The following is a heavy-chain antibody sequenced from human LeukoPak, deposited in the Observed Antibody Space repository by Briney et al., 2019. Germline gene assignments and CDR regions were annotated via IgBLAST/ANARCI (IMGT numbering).Heavy chain of an antibody. Sequence: ASVKVSCKVSGYTLTELSMHWVRQAPGKGLEWMGGFDPEDGETIYAQKFQGRVTMTEDTSTDTAYMELSSLRSEDTAVYYCATAPRNRGIVVRWGQGTLVTVSS. CDR1: GYTLTELS. D-gene: IGHD2-2*01. J-gene: IGHJ4*02. CDR3: ATAPRNRGIVVR. CDR2: FDPEDGET. V-gene: IGHV1-24*01.